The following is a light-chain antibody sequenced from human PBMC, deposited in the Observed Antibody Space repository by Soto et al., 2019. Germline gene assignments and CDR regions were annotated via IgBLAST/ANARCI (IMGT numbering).Light chain of an antibody. V-gene: IGKV1-5*01. J-gene: IGKJ1*01. CDR2: DAS. CDR3: QQDNSYPWT. Sequence: DIQLTQSPSTLSASVCERVTITCRASQSISGWLAWYQQKPGKAPKLLIYDASSLESGVPSRFSGSGSGTEFTLTITSLQPDDFATYYCQQDNSYPWTFGQGTKVDIK. CDR1: QSISGW.